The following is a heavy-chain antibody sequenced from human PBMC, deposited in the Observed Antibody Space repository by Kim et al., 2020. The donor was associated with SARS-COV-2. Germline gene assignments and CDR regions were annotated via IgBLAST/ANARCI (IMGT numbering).Heavy chain of an antibody. CDR1: GGSISSYY. D-gene: IGHD5-12*01. V-gene: IGHV4-59*01. J-gene: IGHJ4*02. CDR3: ARGVPEWLRSQLIYYFDY. CDR2: IYYSGST. Sequence: SETLSLTCTVSGGSISSYYWSWIRQPPGKGLEWIGYIYYSGSTNYNPSLKSRVTISVDTSKNQFSLKLSSVTAADTAVYYCARGVPEWLRSQLIYYFDYWGQGTLVTVSS.